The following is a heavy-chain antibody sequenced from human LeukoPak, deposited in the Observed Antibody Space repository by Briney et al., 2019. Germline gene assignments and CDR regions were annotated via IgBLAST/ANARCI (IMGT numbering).Heavy chain of an antibody. CDR3: ARDPRSRSYDILTGYSH. CDR2: IYTGGST. Sequence: GGSLRLSCAASGFTVSSNYMSWVRQAPGEGLEWVSVIYTGGSTYYADPMKARFTTSRDNPKNTLYLQMNSLRAEDTAVYYCARDPRSRSYDILTGYSHWGQGTLVTVSS. V-gene: IGHV3-66*01. CDR1: GFTVSSNY. J-gene: IGHJ4*02. D-gene: IGHD3-9*01.